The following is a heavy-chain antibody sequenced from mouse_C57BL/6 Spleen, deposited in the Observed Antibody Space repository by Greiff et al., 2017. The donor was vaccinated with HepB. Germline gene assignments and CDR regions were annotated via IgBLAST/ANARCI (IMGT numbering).Heavy chain of an antibody. V-gene: IGHV1-5*01. Sequence: VQLQQSGTVLARPGASVKMSCKTSGYTFTSYWMHWVKQRPGQGLEWIGAIYPGNSDTSYNQKFKGKAKLTAVTSASTAYMELSSLTNEDSAVYYGTYYGSSYDYFDYWGQGTTLTVSS. CDR2: IYPGNSDT. CDR1: GYTFTSYW. CDR3: TYYGSSYDYFDY. D-gene: IGHD1-1*01. J-gene: IGHJ2*01.